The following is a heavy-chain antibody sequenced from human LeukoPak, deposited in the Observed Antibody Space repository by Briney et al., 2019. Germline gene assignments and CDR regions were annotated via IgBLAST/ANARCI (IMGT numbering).Heavy chain of an antibody. Sequence: ASVKVSCKASGGTFSSYAISWVRQAPGQGLEWMGGIIPIFGTANYAQKFQGRVAITADESTSTAYMELSSLRSEDTAVYYCASGRYDILTGYYNPQYYFDYWGQGTLVTVSS. CDR2: IIPIFGTA. J-gene: IGHJ4*02. CDR1: GGTFSSYA. D-gene: IGHD3-9*01. V-gene: IGHV1-69*13. CDR3: ASGRYDILTGYYNPQYYFDY.